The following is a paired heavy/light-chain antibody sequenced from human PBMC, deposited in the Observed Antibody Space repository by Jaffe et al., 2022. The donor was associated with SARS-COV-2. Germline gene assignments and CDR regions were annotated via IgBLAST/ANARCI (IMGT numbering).Light chain of an antibody. CDR2: WAS. V-gene: IGKV4-1*01. Sequence: DIVMTQSPDSLAVSLGERATINCKSSQSVLYSYNNKNYLAWYQQKPGQPPKLLIYWASIRQSGVPDRFSGSGSGTDFTLTISSLQAEDVAVYYCLQYYTASLYTFGQGTKLEIK. J-gene: IGKJ2*01. CDR3: LQYYTASLYT. CDR1: QSVLYSYNNKNY.
Heavy chain of an antibody. CDR3: ARGYCSSTSCQYYFDY. J-gene: IGHJ4*02. V-gene: IGHV1-3*01. Sequence: QVQLVQSGAEVKKPGASVKVSCKASGYTFSSYAIHWVRRAPGQRFEWMGWINAGNDDTNYSQKFQGRVTITRDTFASTAYMELSSLTSEDTALYFCARGYCSSTSCQYYFDYWGQGTQVTVSS. CDR1: GYTFSSYA. D-gene: IGHD2-2*01. CDR2: INAGNDDT.